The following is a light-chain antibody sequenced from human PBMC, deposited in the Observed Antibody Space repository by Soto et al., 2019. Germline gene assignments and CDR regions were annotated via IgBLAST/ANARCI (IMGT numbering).Light chain of an antibody. CDR3: QQYSYWPKT. Sequence: EIVMTQSPATLSVSPGERATLSCRASQSVSSNLAWYQQKPGQAPRLLIYGASTRATDIPARFSGSGSGSEFTLTISSLQSEDFAVYFCQQYSYWPKTFGQGTKVEIK. V-gene: IGKV3-15*01. J-gene: IGKJ1*01. CDR2: GAS. CDR1: QSVSSN.